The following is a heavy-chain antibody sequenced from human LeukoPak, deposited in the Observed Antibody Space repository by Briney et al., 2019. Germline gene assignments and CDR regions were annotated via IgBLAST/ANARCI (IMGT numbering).Heavy chain of an antibody. CDR3: ARGPYSYDSSGAFDI. V-gene: IGHV4-34*01. Sequence: SDTLSLTCAVYGGSFCGYYWSWLRQPPGKGLEWIGENNHRGSNNYNPFLKGRVTISVNTSKKQFSLTHSSVTAADTAVYFCARGPYSYDSSGAFDIWGQGTMVTVSS. CDR1: GGSFCGYY. D-gene: IGHD3-22*01. J-gene: IGHJ3*02. CDR2: NNHRGSN.